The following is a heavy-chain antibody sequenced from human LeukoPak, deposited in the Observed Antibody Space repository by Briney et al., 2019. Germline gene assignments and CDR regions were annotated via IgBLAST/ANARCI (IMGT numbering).Heavy chain of an antibody. CDR2: IYYSGST. V-gene: IGHV4-39*07. Sequence: PSETLSLTCTVSGGSISSSSYYWGWIRQPPGKGLEWIGSIYYSGSTYYNPSLKSRVTISVDTSKNQFSLKLSSVTAEDTAVYYCARDLSSSSFDYWGQGTLVTVSS. D-gene: IGHD6-13*01. CDR1: GGSISSSSYY. J-gene: IGHJ4*02. CDR3: ARDLSSSSFDY.